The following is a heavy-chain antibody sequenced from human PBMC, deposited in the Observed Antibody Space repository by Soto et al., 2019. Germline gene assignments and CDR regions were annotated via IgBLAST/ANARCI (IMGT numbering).Heavy chain of an antibody. CDR1: GFTFSSYD. CDR2: IGAAGDT. Sequence: GGSLRLSCVVSGFTFSSYDMHWVRQVAGKGLEWISTIGAAGDTYYSASVKGRFTISRGNGRNSLYLQMNSLRAGDTAVYYCARGDEGYFSYGMDVWGQGTTVTVSS. CDR3: ARGDEGYFSYGMDV. J-gene: IGHJ6*02. V-gene: IGHV3-13*01.